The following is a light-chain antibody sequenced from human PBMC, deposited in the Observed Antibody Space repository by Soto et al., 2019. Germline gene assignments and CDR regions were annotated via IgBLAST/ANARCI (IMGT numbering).Light chain of an antibody. CDR3: HQYVTSGT. Sequence: EVVLTQSPGTLSLSPGERATLSCRASQSIASSFLAWYKQKPGQAPTPLIDGASSRGTDIPVRFSVSASGTDFTLTTSQLVPEDYAGYYCHQYVTSGTFGQGTKVDIK. CDR1: QSIASSF. V-gene: IGKV3-20*01. CDR2: GAS. J-gene: IGKJ1*01.